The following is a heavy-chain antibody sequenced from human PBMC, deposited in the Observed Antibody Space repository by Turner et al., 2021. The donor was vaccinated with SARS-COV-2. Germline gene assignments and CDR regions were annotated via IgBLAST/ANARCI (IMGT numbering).Heavy chain of an antibody. J-gene: IGHJ4*02. D-gene: IGHD3-16*01. CDR1: GGSFSGYY. CDR2: LKHSGNT. Sequence: QVQLQQWGAGLLKPSETLSLTCAVYGGSFSGYYGSVIRQPPGKGLEWIGELKHSGNTNYNPSLQSRVITSVDTSKNHFSLKLTSVTAADTAVYYCARGRDDYIWGSPTPTYYFDYWGQGTLVTVSS. V-gene: IGHV4-34*01. CDR3: ARGRDDYIWGSPTPTYYFDY.